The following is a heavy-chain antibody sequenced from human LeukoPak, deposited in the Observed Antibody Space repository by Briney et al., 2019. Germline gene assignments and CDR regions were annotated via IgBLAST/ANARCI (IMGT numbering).Heavy chain of an antibody. J-gene: IGHJ4*02. CDR2: ISGSGGGT. V-gene: IGHV3-23*01. CDR3: AKWGSATLAYLDY. CDR1: GFTFSSYG. Sequence: PGGSLRLSCAASGFTFSSYGMSWVRQAPGKGLEWVSAISGSGGGTYYAGSVKGRFTISRDNSRNTLDVQMNSLRAEDTAVYYCAKWGSATLAYLDYWGQGTLVTVSS. D-gene: IGHD2-15*01.